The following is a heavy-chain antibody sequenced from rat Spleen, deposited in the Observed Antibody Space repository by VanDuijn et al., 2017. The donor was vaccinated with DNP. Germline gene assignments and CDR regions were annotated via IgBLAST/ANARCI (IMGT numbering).Heavy chain of an antibody. CDR2: ISYDGTST. D-gene: IGHD1-12*01. CDR3: ARHRTIMPYYYAMDA. Sequence: EVQLVESGGGLVQPGRSLKISCAASGFTFSNYDMAWVRQAPTKGLEWVATISYDGTSTYYRDSVKGRFTISRDNAQSTLYLQMDSLRSEDTATYYCARHRTIMPYYYAMDAWGQGASVTVSS. CDR1: GFTFSNYD. V-gene: IGHV5-29*01. J-gene: IGHJ4*01.